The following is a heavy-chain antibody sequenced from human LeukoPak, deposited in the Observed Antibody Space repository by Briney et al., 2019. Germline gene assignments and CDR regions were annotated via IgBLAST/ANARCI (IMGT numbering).Heavy chain of an antibody. J-gene: IGHJ4*02. CDR3: ARGAD. Sequence: GGSLRLSCAASGFTLSSFWMSWVRQAPGKGLEWVANIKQDGSEKYYVDSVKGRFTISRDNAKNSLYLQMNSLRAEDTAVYYCARGADWGQGTLVTVSS. CDR1: GFTLSSFW. V-gene: IGHV3-7*04. CDR2: IKQDGSEK.